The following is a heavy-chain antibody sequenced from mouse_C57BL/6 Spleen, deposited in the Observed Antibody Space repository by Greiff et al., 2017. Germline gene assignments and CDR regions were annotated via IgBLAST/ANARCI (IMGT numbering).Heavy chain of an antibody. CDR1: GYTFTDYE. CDR2: IDPETGGT. V-gene: IGHV1-15*01. CDR3: TKGTTVVATNFDY. D-gene: IGHD1-1*01. Sequence: VQLQQSGAELVRPGASVTLSCKASGYTFTDYEMHWVKQTPVHGLEWIGAIDPETGGTAYNQKFKGKAILTADKSSSTAYMELRSLTSEDSAVYYCTKGTTVVATNFDYWGQGTTRTVSS. J-gene: IGHJ2*01.